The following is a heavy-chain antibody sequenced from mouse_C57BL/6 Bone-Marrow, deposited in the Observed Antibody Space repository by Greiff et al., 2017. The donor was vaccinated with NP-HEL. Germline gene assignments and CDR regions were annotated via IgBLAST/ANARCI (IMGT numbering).Heavy chain of an antibody. V-gene: IGHV1-81*01. Sequence: VKLQESGAELARPGASVKLPCKASGYTFTSYGISWVKQRTGQGLEWIGEIYPRSGNTYYNEKLKGKATLTADKSTSTAYMAVRSLTSEYSAVYFCARRTDWGQGTTLTVSS. CDR1: GYTFTSYG. J-gene: IGHJ2*01. CDR2: IYPRSGNT. CDR3: ARRTD.